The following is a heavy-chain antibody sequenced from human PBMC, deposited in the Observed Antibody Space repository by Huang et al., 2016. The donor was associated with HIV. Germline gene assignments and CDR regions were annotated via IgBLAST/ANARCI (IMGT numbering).Heavy chain of an antibody. CDR2: VFLIQGST. V-gene: IGHV1-69*01. CDR3: VRVFHPHLPYFDY. CDR1: GGPFSSYG. J-gene: IGHJ4*02. Sequence: QVQLVQSGPQVKKPGSSVMVSCKASGGPFSSYGYNWVRQAPGEALEWMGGVFLIQGSTNYAYKFQGRLTITADESTTTAYMTLSSLKSDDTAVYYCVRVFHPHLPYFDYWGQGTLVTVFS.